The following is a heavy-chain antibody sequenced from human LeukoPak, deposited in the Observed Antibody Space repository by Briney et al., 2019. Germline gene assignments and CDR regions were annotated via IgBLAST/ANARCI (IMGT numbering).Heavy chain of an antibody. Sequence: SETVSLTCTVSGGSISSSSYYWGWFRQPPGKGLEWIGSIYYSGNTYYNPSLMSRVTISVDTSKNHSSLKLNSVTAADTAVYYCARQLRYCSSTTCSYPDYWGQGSLVTVSS. J-gene: IGHJ4*02. CDR3: ARQLRYCSSTTCSYPDY. V-gene: IGHV4-39*01. D-gene: IGHD2-2*01. CDR1: GGSISSSSYY. CDR2: IYYSGNT.